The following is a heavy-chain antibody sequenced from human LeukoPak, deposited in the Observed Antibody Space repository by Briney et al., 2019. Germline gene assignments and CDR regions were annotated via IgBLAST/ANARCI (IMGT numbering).Heavy chain of an antibody. CDR1: GFIFTSYG. Sequence: PGGSLRLSCAASGFIFTSYGMHWVRQAPGKGLEWVALIAYDGSNKYYADSVKGRFTISRDNSKNTLYLQMNSLRAEDTAVFYCARGARGSGWRVFDIWGQGTMVTVSS. V-gene: IGHV3-30*19. CDR3: ARGARGSGWRVFDI. J-gene: IGHJ3*02. D-gene: IGHD6-19*01. CDR2: IAYDGSNK.